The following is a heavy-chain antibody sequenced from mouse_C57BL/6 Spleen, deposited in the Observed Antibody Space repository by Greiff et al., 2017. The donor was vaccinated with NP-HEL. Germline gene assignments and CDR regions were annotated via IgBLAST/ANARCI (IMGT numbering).Heavy chain of an antibody. CDR2: IHPNSGST. J-gene: IGHJ4*01. CDR1: GYTFTSYW. D-gene: IGHD1-2*01. CDR3: ARYPGYTAMDD. Sequence: QVQLQQPGAELVKPGASVKLSCKASGYTFTSYWMHWVKQRPGQGLEWIGMIHPNSGSTNYNEKFKSKATLTVDKSSSTAYMQLSSLTSEDSAVYYCARYPGYTAMDDWGQGTSVTASS. V-gene: IGHV1-64*01.